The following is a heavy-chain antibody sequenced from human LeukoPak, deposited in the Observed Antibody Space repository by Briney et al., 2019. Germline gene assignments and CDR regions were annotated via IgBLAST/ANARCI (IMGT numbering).Heavy chain of an antibody. CDR2: INHSGST. CDR3: ASLRYSSSRPNYYYYYMDV. CDR1: GGSISSSSYY. V-gene: IGHV4-39*07. D-gene: IGHD6-6*01. J-gene: IGHJ6*03. Sequence: PSETLSLTCTVSGGSISSSSYYWGWIRQPPGKGLEWIGEINHSGSTNYNPSLKSRVTISVDTSKNQFSLKLSSVTAADTAVYYCASLRYSSSRPNYYYYYMDVWGKGTTVTVSS.